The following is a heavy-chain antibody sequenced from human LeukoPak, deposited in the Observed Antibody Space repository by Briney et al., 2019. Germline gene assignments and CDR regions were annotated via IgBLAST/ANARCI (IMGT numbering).Heavy chain of an antibody. V-gene: IGHV3-23*01. Sequence: GGSLRLSCAASGFTFSSYAMSWVRQAPGKGLEWVSAISGSGGSTYYADSVKGRFTISRDNSENTLYLQMNSLRAEDTAVYYCARSTGQQLGRWYLYYMDVWGKGTTVTVSS. CDR2: ISGSGGST. CDR1: GFTFSSYA. J-gene: IGHJ6*03. CDR3: ARSTGQQLGRWYLYYMDV. D-gene: IGHD6-13*01.